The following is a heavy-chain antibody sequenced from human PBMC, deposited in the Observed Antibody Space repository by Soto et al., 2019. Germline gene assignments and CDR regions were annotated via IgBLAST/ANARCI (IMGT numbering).Heavy chain of an antibody. Sequence: ASVKVSCKASGYTFRNYGITWVRQAPGQGLEWMAWISPYNGNTNYAQDLQGRVTMTTDTSTSTAYMELRSLTSEDTAMYYCARDLVSGSDFWCAYSGAYFDYWGQGPLVTVYS. V-gene: IGHV1-18*01. D-gene: IGHD3-3*01. J-gene: IGHJ4*02. CDR1: GYTFRNYG. CDR2: ISPYNGNT. CDR3: ARDLVSGSDFWCAYSGAYFDY.